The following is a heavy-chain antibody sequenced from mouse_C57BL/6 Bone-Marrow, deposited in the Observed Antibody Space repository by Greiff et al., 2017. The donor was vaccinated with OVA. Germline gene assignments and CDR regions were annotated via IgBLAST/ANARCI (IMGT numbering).Heavy chain of an antibody. CDR3: TTSVITTVVAPDAMDY. J-gene: IGHJ4*01. D-gene: IGHD1-1*01. V-gene: IGHV14-4*01. CDR2: IDPENGDT. CDR1: GFNIKDDY. Sequence: EVQLQQSGAELVRPGASVKLSCTASGFNIKDDYMHWVKQRPEQGLEWIGWIDPENGDTEYASKFQGKATITADTSSNTAYLQLSSLTSEDTAVYYWTTSVITTVVAPDAMDYWGQGTSGTVSS.